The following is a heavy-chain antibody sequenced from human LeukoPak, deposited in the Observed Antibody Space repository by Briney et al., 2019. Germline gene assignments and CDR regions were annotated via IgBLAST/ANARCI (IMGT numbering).Heavy chain of an antibody. CDR1: AYSISSGYY. CDR3: ARARQVAATKYYFDY. J-gene: IGHJ4*02. D-gene: IGHD1-26*01. Sequence: SETLSLTCTVSAYSISSGYYWGWIRQPPGKGPEWIGCGYHRGTTYYSPSLESRVTITVDTSKNQFSLRLSSVTAADTAIYYCARARQVAATKYYFDYWGLGTLVTVSS. CDR2: GYHRGTT. V-gene: IGHV4-38-2*02.